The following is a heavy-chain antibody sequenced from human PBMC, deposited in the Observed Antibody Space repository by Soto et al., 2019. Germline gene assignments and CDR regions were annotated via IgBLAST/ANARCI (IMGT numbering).Heavy chain of an antibody. V-gene: IGHV1-2*02. CDR3: ARDATYSSSWFDWSDR. D-gene: IGHD6-13*01. Sequence: ASVKVSCKASGYTFTGYYMHWVRQAPGQGLEGMGWINPNSGGTNYAQKFRGRVTMTRDTSISTAYMELSRLRSDDTAVYYCARDATYSSSWFDWSDRCGEGTLVTVSS. J-gene: IGHJ5*02. CDR1: GYTFTGYY. CDR2: INPNSGGT.